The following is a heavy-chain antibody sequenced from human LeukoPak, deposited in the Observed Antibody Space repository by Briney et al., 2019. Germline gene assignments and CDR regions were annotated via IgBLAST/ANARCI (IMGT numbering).Heavy chain of an antibody. Sequence: PSETLSLTCTVSGGSISSSSYYWGWIRQPPGKGLEWIGSIYYSGSTYYNPSLKSRVTISVDTSKSQFSLKLSSVTAADTAVYYCARYYRPINWFDPWGQGTLVTVSS. D-gene: IGHD1-26*01. CDR2: IYYSGST. CDR3: ARYYRPINWFDP. V-gene: IGHV4-39*01. CDR1: GGSISSSSYY. J-gene: IGHJ5*02.